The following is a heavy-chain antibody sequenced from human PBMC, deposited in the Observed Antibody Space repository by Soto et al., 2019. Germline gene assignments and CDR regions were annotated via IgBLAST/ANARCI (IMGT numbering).Heavy chain of an antibody. CDR1: GVSITGGDYY. J-gene: IGHJ6*02. Sequence: QVQLQESGPGLLKPSQTLSLTCTVSGVSITGGDYYWSWIRQAPGKGLEWIGNIFYSGATSYNPSFRVGVTISLDGSKTEFSLKLDSVTQPATAVYSCAGDRRVTNGWSPGDSYHSGLAVWAQGTTVPVSS. CDR3: AGDRRVTNGWSPGDSYHSGLAV. D-gene: IGHD6-19*01. CDR2: IFYSGAT. V-gene: IGHV4-30-4*01.